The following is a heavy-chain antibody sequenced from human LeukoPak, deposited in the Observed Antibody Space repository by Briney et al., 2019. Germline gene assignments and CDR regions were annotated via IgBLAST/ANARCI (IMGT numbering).Heavy chain of an antibody. Sequence: GGSLRLPCAASGFTVSSNYMSWVRQAPGKGLEWVSVIYSGGSTYYADSVKGRFTISRDNSKNTLYLQMNSLRAEDTAVYYCAKALPPYCSSTSCNKRWFDPWGQGTLVTVSS. CDR1: GFTVSSNY. J-gene: IGHJ5*02. CDR2: IYSGGST. D-gene: IGHD2-2*02. CDR3: AKALPPYCSSTSCNKRWFDP. V-gene: IGHV3-66*01.